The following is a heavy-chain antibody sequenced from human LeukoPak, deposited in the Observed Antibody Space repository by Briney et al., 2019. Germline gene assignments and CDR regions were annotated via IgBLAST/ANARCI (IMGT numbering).Heavy chain of an antibody. CDR2: INPNSGGT. V-gene: IGHV1-2*06. D-gene: IGHD2-2*01. Sequence: GASVKVSCKASGYTFTGYYMHWVRQAPGQGLEWMGRINPNSGGTNYAQKFQGRVTMTRDTSISTAYMELSRLRSDDTAVYYCARGPQYCSSTSCYPDNWGQGTLVTDSS. CDR1: GYTFTGYY. J-gene: IGHJ4*02. CDR3: ARGPQYCSSTSCYPDN.